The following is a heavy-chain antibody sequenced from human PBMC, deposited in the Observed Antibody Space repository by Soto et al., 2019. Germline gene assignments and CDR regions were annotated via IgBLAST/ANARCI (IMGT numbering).Heavy chain of an antibody. V-gene: IGHV4-34*01. J-gene: IGHJ5*02. D-gene: IGHD2-2*03. Sequence: SETLSLTCAVYGGSFSGYYWSWIRQPPGKGLEWIGEINHSGSTNYNPSLKSRVTISVDTSKNQFSLKLSSVTAADTAVYYCARGRGGYCSSTSCYKNWFDPWGQGTLVTVSS. CDR3: ARGRGGYCSSTSCYKNWFDP. CDR2: INHSGST. CDR1: GGSFSGYY.